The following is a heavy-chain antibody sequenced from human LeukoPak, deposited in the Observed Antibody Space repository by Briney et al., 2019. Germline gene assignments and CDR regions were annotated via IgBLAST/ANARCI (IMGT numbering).Heavy chain of an antibody. Sequence: ASVKVSCKASGYTFTGYYMHCVRQAPGQGLEWMGWSDPNSGGTNDAQKFQGRVAMTRDTSISTAYMELSRLSSDGTAVYLCAREFYLGAEQWLVLPRRVNWFDPWGQGTLVTVSS. V-gene: IGHV1-2*02. CDR1: GYTFTGYY. CDR3: AREFYLGAEQWLVLPRRVNWFDP. CDR2: SDPNSGGT. J-gene: IGHJ5*02. D-gene: IGHD6-19*01.